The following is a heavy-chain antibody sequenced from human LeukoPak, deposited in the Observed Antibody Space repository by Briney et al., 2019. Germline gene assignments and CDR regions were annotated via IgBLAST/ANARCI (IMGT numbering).Heavy chain of an antibody. CDR2: IKSKVDGGTT. Sequence: GGSLRLSCAPSGFTFSSAWMHWVRQAPGKGLEWVGRIKSKVDGGTTDYAAPVKGRFTISRDDLENMLYLQMNSLKTEDTAVYYCIADTPPWNPYGLDYWGQGTLVTVSS. CDR3: IADTPPWNPYGLDY. V-gene: IGHV3-15*07. CDR1: GFTFSSAW. D-gene: IGHD1-1*01. J-gene: IGHJ4*02.